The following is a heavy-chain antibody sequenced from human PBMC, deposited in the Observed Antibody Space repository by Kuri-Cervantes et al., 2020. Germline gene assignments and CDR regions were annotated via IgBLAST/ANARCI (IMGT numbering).Heavy chain of an antibody. CDR1: GGSFSGYY. Sequence: SETLSLTCAVYGGSFSGYYWNWIRQPPGKGLEWIGEINHSGSTNYNPSLKSRVTISVDTSKNQFSLKLSSVTAADTAVYYCARGIEVYYYDSSGYYYPLYWYFDLWGRGTLVTVSS. CDR2: INHSGST. D-gene: IGHD3-22*01. CDR3: ARGIEVYYYDSSGYYYPLYWYFDL. J-gene: IGHJ2*01. V-gene: IGHV4-34*01.